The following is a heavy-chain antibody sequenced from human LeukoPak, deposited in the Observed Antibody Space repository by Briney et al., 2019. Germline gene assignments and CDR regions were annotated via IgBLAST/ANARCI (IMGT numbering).Heavy chain of an antibody. CDR1: GFTVSSNY. CDR2: IYSGGST. J-gene: IGHJ4*02. CDR3: ARSTPYYDFWSGPDY. Sequence: GGSLRLSCAASGFTVSSNYMSWVRQAPGKGLEWVSVIYSGGSTYYADSVKGRFTISRDNSKNTRYLQMNSLRAEDTAVYYCARSTPYYDFWSGPDYWGQGTLVTVSS. D-gene: IGHD3-3*01. V-gene: IGHV3-66*01.